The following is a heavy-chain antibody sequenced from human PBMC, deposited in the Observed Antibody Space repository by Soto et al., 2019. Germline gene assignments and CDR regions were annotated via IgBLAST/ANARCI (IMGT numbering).Heavy chain of an antibody. CDR2: IYYSGST. D-gene: IGHD2-2*01. Sequence: PSETLSLTCTVSGGSISSYYWSWIRQPPGKGLEWIGYIYYSGSTNYNPSLKSRVTISVDTSKNQFSLKLSSVTAADTAVYYRARGGCSSTSCPIDYWGQGTLVTVSS. CDR3: ARGGCSSTSCPIDY. V-gene: IGHV4-59*08. J-gene: IGHJ4*02. CDR1: GGSISSYY.